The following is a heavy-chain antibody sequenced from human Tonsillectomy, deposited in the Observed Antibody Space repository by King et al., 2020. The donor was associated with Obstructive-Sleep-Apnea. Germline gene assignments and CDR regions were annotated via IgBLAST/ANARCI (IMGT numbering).Heavy chain of an antibody. J-gene: IGHJ4*02. Sequence: VQLQESGPGLVKPSETLSLACTVSGGSISNYYWSWIRQPPGKGLEWIGDIYYSGSTTYNPSLKSRVTISVDTSKNHFSRKLNSLTAADTAMYYCARHGLRRETPPYYFDYWGQGTLVTVSS. V-gene: IGHV4-59*08. CDR2: IYYSGST. CDR1: GGSISNYY. CDR3: ARHGLRRETPPYYFDY. D-gene: IGHD1-26*01.